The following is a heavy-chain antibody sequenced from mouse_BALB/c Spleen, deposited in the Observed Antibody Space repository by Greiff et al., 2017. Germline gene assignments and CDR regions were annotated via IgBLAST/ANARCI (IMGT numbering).Heavy chain of an antibody. CDR1: GYTFTSYV. J-gene: IGHJ4*01. V-gene: IGHV1-14*01. CDR2: INPYNDGT. D-gene: IGHD4-1*01. Sequence: EVKLQQSGPELVKPGASVKMSCKASGYTFTSYVMHWVKQKPGQGLEWIGYINPYNDGTKYNEKFKGKATLTSDKSSSTAYMELSSLTSEDSAVYYCARSGPLGAMDYWGQGTSVTVSS. CDR3: ARSGPLGAMDY.